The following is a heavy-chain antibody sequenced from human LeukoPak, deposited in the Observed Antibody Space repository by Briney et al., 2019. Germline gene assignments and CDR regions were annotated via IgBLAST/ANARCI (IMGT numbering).Heavy chain of an antibody. CDR2: INPDGSDK. V-gene: IGHV3-7*01. CDR3: AGPPQAGPFDY. CDR1: GFIFRDYW. Sequence: GGSLRLSCPGSGFIFRDYWLPWVRQAPGKGLEWVANINPDGSDKNYVDSLKGRFTIFRDNAKNLLFLQMNSLRVEDTAVYYCAGPPQAGPFDYWGQGTLVTVSS. J-gene: IGHJ4*02. D-gene: IGHD6-19*01.